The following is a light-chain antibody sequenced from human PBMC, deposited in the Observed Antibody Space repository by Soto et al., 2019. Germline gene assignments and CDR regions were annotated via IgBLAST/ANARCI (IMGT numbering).Light chain of an antibody. J-gene: IGKJ4*01. CDR2: GAS. CDR3: QQYGGSPPLT. CDR1: QSVRSNY. V-gene: IGKV3-20*01. Sequence: EIVLTQSPGTLSLSPGERATLSCRASQSVRSNYLAWYQQKPGQAPRLLIYGASSRATGIPDRFSGSGSGTDFTLTISRLEAEDFAVYYCQQYGGSPPLTFGGGTKVDIK.